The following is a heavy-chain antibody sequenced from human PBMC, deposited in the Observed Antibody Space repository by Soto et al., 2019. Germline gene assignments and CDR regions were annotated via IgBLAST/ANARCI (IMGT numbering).Heavy chain of an antibody. CDR3: ARDRREGGYCSGDSCSANNWFDP. Sequence: PSETLSLTCTVSGGSITNYYWSRIRQPPGKGLEWIGFIYYTGNTNYNPSLRSRVTISVDTSKNQFSLKLSSVTAADTAVYFCARDRREGGYCSGDSCSANNWFDPWGQGTLVTVSS. CDR1: GGSITNYY. D-gene: IGHD2-15*01. V-gene: IGHV4-59*01. CDR2: IYYTGNT. J-gene: IGHJ5*02.